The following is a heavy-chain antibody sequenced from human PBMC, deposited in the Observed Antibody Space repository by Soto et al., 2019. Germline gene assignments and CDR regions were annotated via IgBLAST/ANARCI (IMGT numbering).Heavy chain of an antibody. CDR1: RGGFRDYS. D-gene: IGHD3-10*01. V-gene: IGHV1-18*01. Sequence: GASVEVCSKASRGGFRDYSIYWGRQDPGKGLEWMGWINVYNGNTKYAQKVQGRVTMTTDTSTSTAYMELRSLRSDDTAVYYCARGVGSGSYYNQYNWFDPWGQGTLVTVSS. J-gene: IGHJ5*02. CDR2: INVYNGNT. CDR3: ARGVGSGSYYNQYNWFDP.